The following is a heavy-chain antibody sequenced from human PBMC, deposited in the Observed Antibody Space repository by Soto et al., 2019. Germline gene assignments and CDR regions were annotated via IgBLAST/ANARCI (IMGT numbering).Heavy chain of an antibody. CDR1: GGSISSYY. CDR3: ARGSRNYDILTGYYMNWFDP. Sequence: SETLSLTCTVSGGSISSYYWSWIRQPPGKGLEWIGYIYYSGSTNYNPSLKSRVTISVDTSKNQFSLKLSSVTAADTAVYYCARGSRNYDILTGYYMNWFDPWGQGTLVTVSS. D-gene: IGHD3-9*01. CDR2: IYYSGST. V-gene: IGHV4-59*01. J-gene: IGHJ5*02.